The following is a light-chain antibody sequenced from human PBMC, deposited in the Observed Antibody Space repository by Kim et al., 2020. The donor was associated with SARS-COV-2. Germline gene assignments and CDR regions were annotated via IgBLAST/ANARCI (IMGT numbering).Light chain of an antibody. CDR2: AAS. J-gene: IGKJ5*01. V-gene: IGKV1-12*01. Sequence: DIQMTQSPSSVSASVGDRVTITCRASQDVSSGLAWYQQKPGKAPNLLIYAASTLQSGVPSRFSGSGSGTDFTLIISSLQPEDFVTYYCQQANSFPITFGQGTRLEIK. CDR3: QQANSFPIT. CDR1: QDVSSG.